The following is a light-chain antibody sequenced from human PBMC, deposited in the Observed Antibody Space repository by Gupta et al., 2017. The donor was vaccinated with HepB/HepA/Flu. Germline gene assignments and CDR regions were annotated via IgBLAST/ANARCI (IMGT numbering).Light chain of an antibody. CDR2: DAS. V-gene: IGKV1-12*01. CDR1: QAINSW. CDR3: QEANSFPPYT. Sequence: DIQMTQSPSSVSASVGDRVTITCRASQAINSWLAWYQQKPGKAPKVLIYDASSLQSGGPSRFSGSGSGTDFTLTISSLQPEDFATYYCQEANSFPPYTFGQGTKVEI. J-gene: IGKJ2*01.